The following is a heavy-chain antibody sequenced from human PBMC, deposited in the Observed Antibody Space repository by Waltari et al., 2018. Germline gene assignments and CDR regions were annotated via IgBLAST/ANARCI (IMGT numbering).Heavy chain of an antibody. D-gene: IGHD3-22*01. J-gene: IGHJ3*02. CDR1: GYTFTSYG. CDR3: ARYHDRVGGWDAVDI. Sequence: QVQLVQSGAEVKKPGASVKVSCKASGYTFTSYGISWVRQAPGQGLEWMGWITAYIVNTNYTQRLQGIVTMTTDTPTSTAYMKLRSLRSDDTAVYYCARYHDRVGGWDAVDIWGQGTMVTVSS. CDR2: ITAYIVNT. V-gene: IGHV1-18*01.